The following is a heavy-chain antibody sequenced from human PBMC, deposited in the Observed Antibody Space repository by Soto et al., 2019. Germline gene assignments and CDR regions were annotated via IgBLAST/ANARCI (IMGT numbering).Heavy chain of an antibody. CDR2: IIPILGIA. CDR3: ARDYEELGVFDY. D-gene: IGHD3-16*01. V-gene: IGHV1-69*04. Sequence: ASVKVSCKASGGTFSSYTISWVRQAPGQGLEWMGRIIPILGIANYAQKFQGRVTITADKSTSTAYMELSSLRSEDTAVYYCARDYEELGVFDYWGQGTLVTVSS. CDR1: GGTFSSYT. J-gene: IGHJ4*02.